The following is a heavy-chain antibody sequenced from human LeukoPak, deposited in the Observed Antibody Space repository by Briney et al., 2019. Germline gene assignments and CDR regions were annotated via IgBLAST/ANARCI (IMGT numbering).Heavy chain of an antibody. D-gene: IGHD1-26*01. J-gene: IGHJ4*02. CDR1: GESLSKYY. CDR2: INHRGST. Sequence: SETLSLTCAVYGESLSKYYWTRIRQSPGKGLEWIGEINHRGSTNLNPSLKSRVTLSVDTSKHQFSLKLTSVTAADAAVYYCASSVGSTDYWGQGTLVTVSS. V-gene: IGHV4-34*01. CDR3: ASSVGSTDY.